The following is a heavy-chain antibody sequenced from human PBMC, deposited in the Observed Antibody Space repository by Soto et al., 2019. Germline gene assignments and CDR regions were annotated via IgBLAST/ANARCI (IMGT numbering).Heavy chain of an antibody. CDR3: ARDVGGTVSLGAAFDF. CDR1: GASISDYY. CDR2: IYYNGNT. J-gene: IGHJ3*01. D-gene: IGHD3-16*01. Sequence: QVQLLESGPGLVKPSETLSLTCTVSGASISDYYWSWIRQPPGTGLEWIGYIYYNGNTNYNPSLKCRVTMSVDTSKNQFSLRRSPVPAAVTALYYCARDVGGTVSLGAAFDFGGQGTIVTVS. V-gene: IGHV4-59*01.